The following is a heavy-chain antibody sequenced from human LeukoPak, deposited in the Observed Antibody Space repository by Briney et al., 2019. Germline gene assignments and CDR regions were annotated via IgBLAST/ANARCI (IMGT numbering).Heavy chain of an antibody. D-gene: IGHD3-10*01. Sequence: GGSLRLSCAASGFTLSSYGMHRVRQAPGKGLEWVAFIRYDGSNKYYADSVKGRFTISRDNSKNTLYLQMNSLRAEDTAVYYCAKETLYYYGSGGYSSFDYWGQGTLVTVSS. CDR2: IRYDGSNK. J-gene: IGHJ4*02. V-gene: IGHV3-30*02. CDR1: GFTLSSYG. CDR3: AKETLYYYGSGGYSSFDY.